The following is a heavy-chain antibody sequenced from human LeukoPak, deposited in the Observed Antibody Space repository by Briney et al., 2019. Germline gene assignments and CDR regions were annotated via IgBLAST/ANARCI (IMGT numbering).Heavy chain of an antibody. CDR3: AAGWVTAATDAFDI. CDR2: IVVGSGNT. CDR1: GFTFTSSA. D-gene: IGHD2-2*01. Sequence: GTSVKVSCKASGFTFTSSAVQWARQARGQRLEWIGWIVVGSGNTNYAQKFQERVTITRDMSTSTAYMELSSLRSEDTAVYYCAAGWVTAATDAFDIWGQGTMVTVSS. V-gene: IGHV1-58*01. J-gene: IGHJ3*02.